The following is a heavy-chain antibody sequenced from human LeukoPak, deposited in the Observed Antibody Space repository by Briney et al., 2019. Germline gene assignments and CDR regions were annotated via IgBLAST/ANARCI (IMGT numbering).Heavy chain of an antibody. D-gene: IGHD4-23*01. CDR3: ARESDYGGNSDY. J-gene: IGHJ4*02. CDR1: GYTFTGYY. Sequence: ASVKVSCKASGYTFTGYYMHWVRQAPGQGLERMGWINPNSGGTNYAQKFQGRVTMTRDTSISTAYMELSRLRSDDTAVYYCARESDYGGNSDYWGQGTLVTVSS. V-gene: IGHV1-2*02. CDR2: INPNSGGT.